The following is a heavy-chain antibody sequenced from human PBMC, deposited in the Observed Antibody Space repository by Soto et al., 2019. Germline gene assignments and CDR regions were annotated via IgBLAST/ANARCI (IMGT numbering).Heavy chain of an antibody. D-gene: IGHD6-19*01. J-gene: IGHJ4*02. CDR3: ARHSAVAGPYYFDY. CDR1: GGSISSYY. Sequence: QVQLQESGPGLVKPSETLSLTCTVSGGSISSYYWSWIRQPPGKGLEWIGYIYYSGSTNYNPSLKSRVTISVDTSKNQFSLKLSSVTAADTAVYYCARHSAVAGPYYFDYWGQGTLVTVSS. V-gene: IGHV4-59*08. CDR2: IYYSGST.